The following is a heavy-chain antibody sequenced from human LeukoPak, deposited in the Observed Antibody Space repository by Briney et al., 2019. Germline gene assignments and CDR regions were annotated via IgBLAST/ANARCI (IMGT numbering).Heavy chain of an antibody. CDR2: ITNSSNNI. D-gene: IGHD1-26*01. V-gene: IGHV3-48*04. CDR1: GFTFSRYS. CDR3: AREIRGYSYFDY. Sequence: GGSLRLSCAASGFTFSRYSMNWVRQAPGKGLEWVSYITNSSNNIYYADSVKGRFTISRDNAKNSLYLQMNSLRAEDTAVYYCAREIRGYSYFDYWGQGTLVTVSS. J-gene: IGHJ4*02.